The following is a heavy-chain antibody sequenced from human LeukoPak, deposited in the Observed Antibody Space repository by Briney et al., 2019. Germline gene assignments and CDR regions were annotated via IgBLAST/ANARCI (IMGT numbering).Heavy chain of an antibody. Sequence: GGSLRLSCAASGFTFSSYSMSWVRQAPGKGLEWVSSISSSSSYIYYADSVKGRFTISRDNAKNSLYLQMNSLRAEDTAVYYCARSFTMVRGVIRFDPWGQGTLVTVSS. J-gene: IGHJ5*02. CDR1: GFTFSSYS. CDR3: ARSFTMVRGVIRFDP. D-gene: IGHD3-10*01. CDR2: ISSSSSYI. V-gene: IGHV3-21*01.